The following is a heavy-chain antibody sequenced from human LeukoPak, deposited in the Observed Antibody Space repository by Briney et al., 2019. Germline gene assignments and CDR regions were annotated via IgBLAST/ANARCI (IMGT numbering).Heavy chain of an antibody. CDR2: IYHSGST. Sequence: SQTLSLTCTVSGGSISSGGYYWSWIRQPPGKGLEWIGYIYHSGSTYYNPSLKSRVTISVDRSKNQFSLKLSSVTAADTAVYYCARDSRSGYDSKRWFDPWGQGTLVTVSS. D-gene: IGHD5-12*01. CDR1: GGSISSGGYY. CDR3: ARDSRSGYDSKRWFDP. J-gene: IGHJ5*02. V-gene: IGHV4-30-2*01.